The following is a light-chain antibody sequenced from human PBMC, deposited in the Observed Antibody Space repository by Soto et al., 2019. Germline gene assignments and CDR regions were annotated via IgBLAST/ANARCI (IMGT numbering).Light chain of an antibody. Sequence: DVQLTQSPTFLSASAGDRVTITCRAIQYISSHLAWYQQIPGKGPKLLIYAASTLQIGVPSRFSGSGSGTDFTLAISSLQPEDFATYYCQQVNGYPHTFGHGTKLEIK. J-gene: IGKJ2*01. V-gene: IGKV1-9*01. CDR3: QQVNGYPHT. CDR1: QYISSH. CDR2: AAS.